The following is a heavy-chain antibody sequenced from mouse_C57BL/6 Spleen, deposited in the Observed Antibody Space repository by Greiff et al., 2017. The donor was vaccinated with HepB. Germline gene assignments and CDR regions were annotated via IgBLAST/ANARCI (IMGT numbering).Heavy chain of an antibody. J-gene: IGHJ3*01. V-gene: IGHV1-61*01. CDR1: GYTFTSYW. CDR2: IYPSDSET. CDR3: ARSGNSNYAWFAY. D-gene: IGHD2-5*01. Sequence: QVQLQQSGAELVRPGSSVKLSCKASGYTFTSYWMDWVKQRPGQGLEWIGNIYPSDSETHYNQKFKDKATLTVDKSSSTAYMQLSSLTSEDSAVYYCARSGNSNYAWFAYWGQGTLVTVSA.